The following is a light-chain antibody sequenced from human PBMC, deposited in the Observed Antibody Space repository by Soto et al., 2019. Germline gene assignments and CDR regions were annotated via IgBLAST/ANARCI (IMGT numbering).Light chain of an antibody. CDR3: QQYGDWPLN. Sequence: EIVVTQSPATLSVSPGERATLSCRASQSVGNNFAWYQQKPGQAPRLLIFATSNRATGVPARFSGSGSGTEFTLTLSSLQSEDFAVYYCQQYGDWPLNFGGGAKVQIE. CDR1: QSVGNN. J-gene: IGKJ4*01. V-gene: IGKV3-15*01. CDR2: ATS.